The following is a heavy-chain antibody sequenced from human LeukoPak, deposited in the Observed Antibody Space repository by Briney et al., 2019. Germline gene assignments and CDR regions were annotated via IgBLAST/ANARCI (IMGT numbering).Heavy chain of an antibody. V-gene: IGHV3-21*01. CDR1: GFIFSDYY. Sequence: GGSLRLSCVGSGFIFSDYYMDWVRQAPGKGLEWVLSITGSSSYKYYVDSVKGRFTISRDNAKNSLYLQMNSLRAEDTAVYYCARGWDYGDAGDFWGQGTLVTVSS. D-gene: IGHD4-17*01. CDR2: ITGSSSYK. J-gene: IGHJ4*02. CDR3: ARGWDYGDAGDF.